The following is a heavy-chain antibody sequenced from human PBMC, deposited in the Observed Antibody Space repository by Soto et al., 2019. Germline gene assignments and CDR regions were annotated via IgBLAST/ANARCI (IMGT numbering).Heavy chain of an antibody. CDR2: ISGSGGST. CDR1: GFTFSCYA. CDR3: AKENGYSSSWFEFDY. D-gene: IGHD6-13*01. J-gene: IGHJ4*02. Sequence: GWSLRLSCAASGFTFSCYAMRSVRQAPGKGLEWVSAISGSGGSTYYADSVKGRFTISRDNSKNTLYLQMNSLRAEDTAVYYCAKENGYSSSWFEFDYWGQGTLVTV. V-gene: IGHV3-23*01.